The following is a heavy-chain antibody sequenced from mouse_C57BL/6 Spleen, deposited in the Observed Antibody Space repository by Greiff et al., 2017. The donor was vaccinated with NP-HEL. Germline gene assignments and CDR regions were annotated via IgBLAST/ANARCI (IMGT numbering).Heavy chain of an antibody. CDR2: ISSGGSYT. D-gene: IGHD2-1*01. CDR1: GFTFSSYG. Sequence: EVKVVESGGDLVKPGGSLKLSCAASGFTFSSYGMSWVRQTPDKRLEWVATISSGGSYTYYPDSVKGRFTISRDNAKNTLYLQMSSLKSEDTAMYYCARHRDGNYAMDYWGQGTSVTVSS. J-gene: IGHJ4*01. V-gene: IGHV5-6*01. CDR3: ARHRDGNYAMDY.